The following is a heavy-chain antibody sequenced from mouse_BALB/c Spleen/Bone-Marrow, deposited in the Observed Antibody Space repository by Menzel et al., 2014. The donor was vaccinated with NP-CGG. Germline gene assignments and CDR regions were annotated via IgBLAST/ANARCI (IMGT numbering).Heavy chain of an antibody. CDR3: ARNNNYRYAMDY. V-gene: IGHV1S81*02. Sequence: QVQLQQSGAELVKPGASVKLSCMASGFTFTSYWIHWVKQRPGQGPEWIGEINTSNGRTSYNEKFKSKATLTEDKSSSPPYMHLTSLTSEDSAVYYFARNNNYRYAMDYWGQGTSLTVSS. J-gene: IGHJ4*01. D-gene: IGHD2-14*01. CDR1: GFTFTSYW. CDR2: INTSNGRT.